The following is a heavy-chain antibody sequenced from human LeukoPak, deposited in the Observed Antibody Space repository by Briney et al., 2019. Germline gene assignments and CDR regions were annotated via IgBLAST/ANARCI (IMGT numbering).Heavy chain of an antibody. V-gene: IGHV3-74*01. CDR3: ARGFGSGSSLPFDY. Sequence: GGSLRLFCAASGFTFSSYWMHWVRQAPGKGLVWVSRIESDGSSTSYADSVKGRFTISRDNAKNTLYLQMNSLRAEDTAVFYCARGFGSGSSLPFDYWGQGTLVTVSS. CDR1: GFTFSSYW. CDR2: IESDGSST. D-gene: IGHD3-10*01. J-gene: IGHJ4*02.